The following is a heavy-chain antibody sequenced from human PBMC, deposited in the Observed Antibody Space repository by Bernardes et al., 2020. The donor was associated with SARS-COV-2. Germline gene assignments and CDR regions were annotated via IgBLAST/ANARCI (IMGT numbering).Heavy chain of an antibody. CDR2: IYYSGST. D-gene: IGHD2-15*01. Sequence: SETLSLTCSVFGGPISDCYWGWIRQPPGKGLEWIGHIYYSGSTNYNPSLKSRVTMSVDTSKNQFSLRLSSVTAADTAVYYCARNSLPGIPYYYYGMDVWGQGTTVTVSS. J-gene: IGHJ6*02. V-gene: IGHV4-59*01. CDR1: GGPISDCY. CDR3: ARNSLPGIPYYYYGMDV.